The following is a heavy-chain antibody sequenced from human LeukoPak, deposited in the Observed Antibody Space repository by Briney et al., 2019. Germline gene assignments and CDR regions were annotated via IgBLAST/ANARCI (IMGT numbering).Heavy chain of an antibody. CDR2: IKQDGSEK. J-gene: IGHJ4*02. D-gene: IGHD4-17*01. Sequence: PGGSLRLSCAASGFTFRSYWMSWVRQAPGKGLEWVANIKQDGSEKYYVDSVKGRFTISRDNSKNTLYLQMNSLRAEDTAVYYCARDQNEGYGDYFCYFDYWGQGTLVTVSS. CDR1: GFTFRSYW. CDR3: ARDQNEGYGDYFCYFDY. V-gene: IGHV3-7*01.